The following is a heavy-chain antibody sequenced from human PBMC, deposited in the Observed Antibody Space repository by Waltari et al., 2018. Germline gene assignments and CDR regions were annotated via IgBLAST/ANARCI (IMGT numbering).Heavy chain of an antibody. CDR1: GGSISSNDW. V-gene: IGHV4-4*02. CDR2: IYHSGRT. Sequence: QVHLQESCPGLVKPSGTLSLTCAVSGGSISSNDWWTWVRQPPGKGLEWIGEIYHSGRTYYHPSLKSRVTMSVDSSKNQFSLNLNSVTAADTAFYYCARKASGHSGIYFDYWGQGTLVTVSS. D-gene: IGHD2-21*02. CDR3: ARKASGHSGIYFDY. J-gene: IGHJ4*02.